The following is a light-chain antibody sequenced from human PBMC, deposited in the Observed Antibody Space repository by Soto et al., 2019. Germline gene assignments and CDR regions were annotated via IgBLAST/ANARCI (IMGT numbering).Light chain of an antibody. CDR3: QHYNGY. Sequence: DMPMTQSPTTLSASVGARVTITCRARQNIRSWLAWYQQKPGKAPKVLIYDASTLESGVPSRFSGSGFGTEFTLTISSLQPDDFATYYCQHYNGYFGQGTKLEIK. J-gene: IGKJ2*01. CDR1: QNIRSW. CDR2: DAS. V-gene: IGKV1-5*01.